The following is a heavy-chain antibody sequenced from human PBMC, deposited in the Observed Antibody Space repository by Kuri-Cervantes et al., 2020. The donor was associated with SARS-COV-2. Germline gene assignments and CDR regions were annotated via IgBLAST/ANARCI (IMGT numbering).Heavy chain of an antibody. CDR1: GFTFSAYP. CDR3: ARAAPGMDV. J-gene: IGHJ6*02. V-gene: IGHV3-30*04. CDR2: ISYDGSNK. Sequence: GGSLRLSCAASGFTFSAYPMHWVRQAPGKGLEWVAVISYDGSNKYYADSVKGRFTISRDNAKNSLYLQMNSLRDEDTAVYYCARAAPGMDVWGQGTTVTGAS.